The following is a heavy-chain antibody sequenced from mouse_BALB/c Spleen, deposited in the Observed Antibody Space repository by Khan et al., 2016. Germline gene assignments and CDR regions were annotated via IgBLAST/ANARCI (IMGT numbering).Heavy chain of an antibody. J-gene: IGHJ1*01. Sequence: EVKLEVSGGGLVQPGGSMKLSCAASGFTFSDAWMDWVRQSPEKGLEWVAEIRSKANNHATYYAESVKGRFTISRDDSNSSVYLQMNSLRAEHPGSYSGTRRDHRYDGWYFDFWGAGTAVTVSS. V-gene: IGHV6-6*01. D-gene: IGHD2-14*01. CDR1: GFTFSDAW. CDR2: IRSKANNHAT. CDR3: TRRDHRYDGWYFDF.